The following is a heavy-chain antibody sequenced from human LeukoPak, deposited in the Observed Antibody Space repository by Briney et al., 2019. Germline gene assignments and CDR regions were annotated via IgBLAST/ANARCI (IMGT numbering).Heavy chain of an antibody. CDR1: GYTLTELS. CDR2: FDPEDGET. J-gene: IGHJ4*02. Sequence: ASVKVSCKVSGYTLTELSMHWVRQAPGKGLEWMGGFDPEDGETIYAQKFQGRVTMTEDTSTDTAYMELSSLRSEDTAVYYCATAKYYYDSGGYYHFDYWGQGTLVTVSS. V-gene: IGHV1-24*01. D-gene: IGHD3-22*01. CDR3: ATAKYYYDSGGYYHFDY.